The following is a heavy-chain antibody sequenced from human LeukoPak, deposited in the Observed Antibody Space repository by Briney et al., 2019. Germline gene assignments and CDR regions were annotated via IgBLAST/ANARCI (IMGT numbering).Heavy chain of an antibody. D-gene: IGHD5-24*01. CDR3: ARSDGYNADY. J-gene: IGHJ4*02. CDR2: IFLGDSDT. Sequence: GESLKISCKGSGYSFSTYWIGWVRQMPGKALEWMGIIFLGDSDTRYSQSFQGQVTISADKSITTAYLQWGSLKASDTAMYYCARSDGYNADYWGQGTLVTVSS. V-gene: IGHV5-51*01. CDR1: GYSFSTYW.